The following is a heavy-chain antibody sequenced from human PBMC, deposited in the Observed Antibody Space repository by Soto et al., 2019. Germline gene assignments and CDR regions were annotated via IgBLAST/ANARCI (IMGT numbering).Heavy chain of an antibody. CDR1: GGSISSGDYY. CDR2: VHSSGST. CDR3: ARSMAVTHSLFDY. V-gene: IGHV4-30-4*01. D-gene: IGHD6-19*01. Sequence: QVQLQESGPGLVKPSQTLSLTCTVYGGSISSGDYYWSWIRQPPGKGLEWVGYVHSSGSTNYNPSLKSRITMSVDTSKDQFSLNLSSVTAADTAVYYCARSMAVTHSLFDYWGQGTLVTVSS. J-gene: IGHJ4*02.